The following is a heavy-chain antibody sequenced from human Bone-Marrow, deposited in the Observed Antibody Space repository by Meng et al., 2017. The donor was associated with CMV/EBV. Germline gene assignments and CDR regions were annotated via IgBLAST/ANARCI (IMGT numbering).Heavy chain of an antibody. CDR2: INFNGADT. D-gene: IGHD2-2*02. CDR1: GYTFTGFF. Sequence: ASVKVSCKVSGYTFTGFFLHWVRQAPGQGLEWMGWINFNGADTDYAQKFQGRVTMTRDTSISTAYMELSSLRSEDTAVYYCASFCSSTSCYTRWFDPWGQGTLVTVSS. V-gene: IGHV1-2*02. CDR3: ASFCSSTSCYTRWFDP. J-gene: IGHJ5*02.